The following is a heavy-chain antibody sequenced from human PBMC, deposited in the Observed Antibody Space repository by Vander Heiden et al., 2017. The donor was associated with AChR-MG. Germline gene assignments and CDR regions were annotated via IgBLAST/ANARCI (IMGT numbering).Heavy chain of an antibody. CDR2: ISSSSSYI. CDR1: GFTFSSYS. Sequence: EVQLVESGGGLVKPGGSLRLSCAASGFTFSSYSMNWVGQAPGKGLEWVSSISSSSSYIYYVDSGKGRFTSSRDNAKNSLYLKMNSLRAEDTAVYYCARARDGYNCPDYWGQGTLVTVSS. J-gene: IGHJ4*02. CDR3: ARARDGYNCPDY. D-gene: IGHD5-12*01. V-gene: IGHV3-21*01.